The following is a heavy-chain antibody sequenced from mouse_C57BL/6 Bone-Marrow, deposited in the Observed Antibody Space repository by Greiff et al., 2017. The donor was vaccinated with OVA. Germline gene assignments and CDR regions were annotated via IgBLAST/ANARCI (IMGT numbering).Heavy chain of an antibody. CDR1: EYEFPSHD. D-gene: IGHD3-2*02. J-gene: IGHJ4*01. V-gene: IGHV5-2*01. CDR2: INSDGGST. Sequence: EVKLMESGGGLVQPGESLKLSCESNEYEFPSHDMSWVRKTPEKRLELVAAINSDGGSTYYPDTMERRFIISRDNTKKTLYLQMSSLRSEDTALYYCARQLRLPSLYAMDYWGQGTSVTVSS. CDR3: ARQLRLPSLYAMDY.